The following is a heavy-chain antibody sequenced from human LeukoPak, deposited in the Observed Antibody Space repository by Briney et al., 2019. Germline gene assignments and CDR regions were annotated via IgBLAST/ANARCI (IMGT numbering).Heavy chain of an antibody. D-gene: IGHD1-20*01. CDR1: GFTFSEHY. V-gene: IGHV3-15*01. Sequence: GGSLRLSCAASGFTFSEHYMSWVRQAPGKGLEWVGRIKSKTDGGTTDYAAPVKGRFTISRDDSKNTLYLQMNSLKTEDTAVYYCTTVEITGIPDSSGFGYWGQGTLVTVSS. CDR3: TTVEITGIPDSSGFGY. J-gene: IGHJ4*02. CDR2: IKSKTDGGTT.